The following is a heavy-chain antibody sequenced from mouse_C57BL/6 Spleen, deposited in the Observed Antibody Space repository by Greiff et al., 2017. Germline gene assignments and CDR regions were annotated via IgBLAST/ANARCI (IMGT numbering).Heavy chain of an antibody. V-gene: IGHV1-72*01. Sequence: QLPGAELVKPGASVKLSCKASGYTFTSYWMHWVKQRPGRGLEWIGRIDPNSGGTKYNEKFKSKATLTVDKPSSTAYMQLSSLTSEDSAVYYCARGGYHGTGYWYFDVWGTGTTVTVSS. J-gene: IGHJ1*03. CDR2: IDPNSGGT. CDR1: GYTFTSYW. CDR3: ARGGYHGTGYWYFDV. D-gene: IGHD2-1*01.